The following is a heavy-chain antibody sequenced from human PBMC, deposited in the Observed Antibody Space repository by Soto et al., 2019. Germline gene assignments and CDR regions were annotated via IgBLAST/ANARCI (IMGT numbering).Heavy chain of an antibody. D-gene: IGHD3-16*01. CDR3: ARGDFLTYDDY. CDR2: INAGNGNT. J-gene: IGHJ4*02. V-gene: IGHV1-3*01. CDR1: GYTFTSHA. Sequence: QVQLVQSGAEMKKTGASVKVSCKASGYTFTSHAMHWVRQAPGQRLEWMGWINAGNGNTKYSQKFQGRVTITRDTSASTAYMELSSLRSEDTAVYYCARGDFLTYDDYWGQGTLVTVSS.